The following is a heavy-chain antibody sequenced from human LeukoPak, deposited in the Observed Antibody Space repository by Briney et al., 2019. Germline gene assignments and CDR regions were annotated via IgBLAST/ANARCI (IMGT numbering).Heavy chain of an antibody. CDR2: IRSDGSIT. CDR3: ARDGRSGNFDK. J-gene: IGHJ4*02. CDR1: GFTFSGYW. V-gene: IGHV3-74*01. Sequence: GGSLRLSSAASGFTFSGYWMHWVRQAPGKGLAWVSVIRSDGSITTYAHSVKGRFTISRDTAKNTLYLQMNSLRAEDTAVYYCARDGRSGNFDKWGQGTLVSVSS. D-gene: IGHD1-26*01.